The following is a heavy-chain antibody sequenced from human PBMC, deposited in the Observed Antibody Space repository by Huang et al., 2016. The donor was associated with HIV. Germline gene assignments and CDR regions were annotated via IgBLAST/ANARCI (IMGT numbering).Heavy chain of an antibody. D-gene: IGHD6-25*01. Sequence: QVELKQWGAGLLKPSETLSLTCAVYGGSLSGYYWGWIRQPPGKGLEWIGEINHGGSANYRPSLKSRINISVDKVKQQCSLKLNSVTAADTAIYYCARFFSSAAVRIDTWFDPWAQGALVTVSS. CDR1: GGSLSGYY. V-gene: IGHV4-34*02. CDR2: INHGGSA. J-gene: IGHJ5*02. CDR3: ARFFSSAAVRIDTWFDP.